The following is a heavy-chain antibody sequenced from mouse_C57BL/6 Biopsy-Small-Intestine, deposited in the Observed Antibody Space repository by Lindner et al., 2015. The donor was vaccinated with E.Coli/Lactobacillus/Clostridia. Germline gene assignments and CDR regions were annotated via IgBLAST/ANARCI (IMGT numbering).Heavy chain of an antibody. D-gene: IGHD1-1*01. CDR2: FYPSTGGA. CDR1: GYTFTSNS. Sequence: SVKVSCKASGYTFTSNSIHWVRQAPGQGLEWMGIFYPSTGGAAYAQKFQGRVALTRDTSTNTLYMELSSLRSEDTALYYCARDGMGSTPYGLDVWGQGTTVTVSS. J-gene: IGHJ1*01. V-gene: IGHV1S61*01. CDR3: ARDGMGSTPYGLDV.